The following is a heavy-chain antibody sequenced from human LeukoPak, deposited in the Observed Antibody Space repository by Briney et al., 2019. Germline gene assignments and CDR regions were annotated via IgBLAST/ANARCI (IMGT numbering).Heavy chain of an antibody. CDR3: ARGSSGRYFAFIDY. J-gene: IGHJ4*02. V-gene: IGHV3-30*02. Sequence: GGSLRLSCTTSGFIFSNYGMHWVRQAPGKGLEWVAFIRHDGSNKYYADSVKGRCTISRDNSKKTVYLQMNSLRTEDTAVYYCARGSSGRYFAFIDYWGQGILVTVSS. CDR2: IRHDGSNK. D-gene: IGHD1-26*01. CDR1: GFIFSNYG.